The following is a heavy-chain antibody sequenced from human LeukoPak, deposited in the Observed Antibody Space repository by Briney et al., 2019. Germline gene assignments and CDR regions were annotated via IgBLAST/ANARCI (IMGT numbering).Heavy chain of an antibody. CDR2: ISHSGSP. Sequence: SETLSLTCTVSGYSISSGYYWGWFGQTPGGGLDWFASISHSGSPYYNPSLKSRVTISEDLSRNVFSLTLNSVTAADAAVYYCAREGRENIAIGVDWGQGALVTVSS. CDR3: AREGRENIAIGVD. V-gene: IGHV4-38-2*02. CDR1: GYSISSGYY. D-gene: IGHD3-16*02. J-gene: IGHJ4*02.